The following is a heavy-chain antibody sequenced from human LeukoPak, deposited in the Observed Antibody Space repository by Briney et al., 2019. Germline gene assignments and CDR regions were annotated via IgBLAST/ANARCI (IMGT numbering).Heavy chain of an antibody. V-gene: IGHV3-30-3*01. J-gene: IGHJ4*02. CDR3: AREAVATKSYYFDY. Sequence: GRSLRLSCAASGFTFSSYAMHWVRQAPGKGLEWVAVISYDGSNKYYADSVKGRFTISRDNSKSTLYLQMNSLRAEDTAVYYCAREAVATKSYYFDYWGQGTLVTVSS. D-gene: IGHD5-12*01. CDR2: ISYDGSNK. CDR1: GFTFSSYA.